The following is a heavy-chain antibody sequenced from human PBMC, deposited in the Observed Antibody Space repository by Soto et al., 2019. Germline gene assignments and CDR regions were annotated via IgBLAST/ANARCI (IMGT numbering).Heavy chain of an antibody. D-gene: IGHD5-12*01. CDR2: IYSGGST. Sequence: PGGTLRLSCAASGFTVSSSYMNWVRQAPGKGLEWISVIYSGGSTYYADSVKGRFTISRDISQNTLYLQMNSLTAGDTALYYCKKVYSGGSLDPWGQRTLVTVSS. V-gene: IGHV3-66*01. J-gene: IGHJ5*02. CDR3: KKVYSGGSLDP. CDR1: GFTVSSSY.